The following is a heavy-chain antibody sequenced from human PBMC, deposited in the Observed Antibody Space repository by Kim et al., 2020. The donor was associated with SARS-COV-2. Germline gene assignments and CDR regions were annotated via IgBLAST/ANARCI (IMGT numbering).Heavy chain of an antibody. CDR3: ASYCGGDCNWAAFDI. Sequence: QKFQGRVTMTRDTSISTAYMELSRLRSDDTAVYYCASYCGGDCNWAAFDIWGQGTMVTVSS. D-gene: IGHD2-21*01. J-gene: IGHJ3*02. V-gene: IGHV1-2*02.